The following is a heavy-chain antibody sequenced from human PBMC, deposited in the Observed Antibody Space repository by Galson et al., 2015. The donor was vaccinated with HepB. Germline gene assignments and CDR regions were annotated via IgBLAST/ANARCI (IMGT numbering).Heavy chain of an antibody. V-gene: IGHV3-33*01. CDR1: GFTFSNHG. D-gene: IGHD2-15*01. CDR3: AREPDDGGGSICYARRFDF. J-gene: IGHJ4*02. CDR2: IWHDGSNK. Sequence: SLRLSCAASGFTFSNHGMHWVRQAPGKGLEWVAVIWHDGSNKYYADSVKGRFSISRDNSKNTVDLQMSSLRAEDTAVYYCAREPDDGGGSICYARRFDFWGQGTLVTVSS.